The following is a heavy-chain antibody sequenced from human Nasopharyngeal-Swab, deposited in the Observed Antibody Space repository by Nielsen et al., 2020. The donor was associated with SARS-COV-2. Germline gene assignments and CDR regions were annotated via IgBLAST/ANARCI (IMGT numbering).Heavy chain of an antibody. CDR3: ARGGFRGTYGDYLDY. J-gene: IGHJ4*02. V-gene: IGHV3-9*01. D-gene: IGHD4-17*01. CDR2: ISWNSGSI. Sequence: LSLTCAASGFTFDDYAMHWVRQAPGKGLEWVSGISWNSGSIGYADSVKGRFTISRDNSKNTLYLQMNSLRAEDTAVYYCARGGFRGTYGDYLDYWGQGTLVTVSS. CDR1: GFTFDDYA.